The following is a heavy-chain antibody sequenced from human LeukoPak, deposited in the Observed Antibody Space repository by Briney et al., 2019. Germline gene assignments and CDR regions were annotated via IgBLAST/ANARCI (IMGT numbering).Heavy chain of an antibody. CDR2: ISSSSSYI. CDR3: ARDSNSGYDDFDY. D-gene: IGHD5-12*01. CDR1: GFTFSSYS. V-gene: IGHV3-21*01. J-gene: IGHJ4*02. Sequence: GGSLRLSCAASGFTFSSYSMNWVRQAPGKGLEWVSSISSSSSYIYYADSVKGRFTISRDNAKNSLYLQMNSLRAEDTAVYYCARDSNSGYDDFDYWGQGTLVTVSS.